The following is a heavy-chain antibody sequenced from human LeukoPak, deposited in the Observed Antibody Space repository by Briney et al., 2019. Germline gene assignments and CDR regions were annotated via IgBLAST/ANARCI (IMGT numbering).Heavy chain of an antibody. CDR1: GFTFSSYA. V-gene: IGHV3-23*01. J-gene: IGHJ6*02. CDR3: ARYCSSTSCYRKKGWYYYGMDV. Sequence: GGSLRLSCAASGFTFSSYAMSWVRQAPGKGLEWVSAISGSGGSTHYADSVKGRFTISRDNSKNTLYLQMNSLRAEDTAVYYCARYCSSTSCYRKKGWYYYGMDVWGQGTTVTVSS. D-gene: IGHD2-2*01. CDR2: ISGSGGST.